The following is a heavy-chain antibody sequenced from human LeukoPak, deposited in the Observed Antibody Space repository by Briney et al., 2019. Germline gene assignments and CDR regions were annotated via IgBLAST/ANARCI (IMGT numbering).Heavy chain of an antibody. V-gene: IGHV3-23*01. CDR2: ISGSGGST. CDR1: RFTFSSYA. CDR3: AKVPRAAGNAFDY. Sequence: GGSLRLSCAASRFTFSSYAMSWVRQAPGKGLEWVSAISGSGGSTYYADSVKGRFTISRDNSKSTLYLQMNSLRAEDTAVYYCAKVPRAAGNAFDYWGQGTLVTVSS. J-gene: IGHJ4*02. D-gene: IGHD6-13*01.